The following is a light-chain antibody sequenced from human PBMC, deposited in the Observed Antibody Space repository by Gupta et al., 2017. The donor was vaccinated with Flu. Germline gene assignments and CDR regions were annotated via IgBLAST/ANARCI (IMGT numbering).Light chain of an antibody. V-gene: IGLV2-14*01. Sequence: QSALTQPASVSGSPGQSITISCTGTSSDVGGYNYVSWYQPHPAKAPKLMIYEFSNRPSGVADRFSGSKSGNTASLTISGRQAEDEADYYYSSYTGSNTLVFGGGTKLTVL. CDR3: SSYTGSNTLV. CDR1: SSDVGGYNY. CDR2: EFS. J-gene: IGLJ2*01.